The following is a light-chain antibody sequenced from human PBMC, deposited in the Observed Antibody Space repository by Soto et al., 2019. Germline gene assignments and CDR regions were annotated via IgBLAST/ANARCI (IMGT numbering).Light chain of an antibody. Sequence: QSVLTQPRSVSGSPGQSVTISCTGISSDVGGYNYVSWYQQHPGKAPKLMIYDVSKRPSGVPDRFSGSKSGNTASLTISGLQAADEADYYCCSYAGSYPYVFGTGTKVTVL. J-gene: IGLJ1*01. CDR1: SSDVGGYNY. V-gene: IGLV2-11*01. CDR3: CSYAGSYPYV. CDR2: DVS.